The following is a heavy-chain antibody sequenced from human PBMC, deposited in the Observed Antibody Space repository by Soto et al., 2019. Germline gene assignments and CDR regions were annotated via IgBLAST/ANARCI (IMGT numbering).Heavy chain of an antibody. CDR2: ISSSTSYI. Sequence: GESLKISCAASGFTFSSYSMNWVRQAPGKGLEWLSSISSSTSYIYYADSVKGRFTISRDNAKNSLYLQMSSLRAEDTAVYYCARASDGRITMIDWGQGTLVTVSS. D-gene: IGHD3-22*01. V-gene: IGHV3-21*01. CDR3: ARASDGRITMID. J-gene: IGHJ4*02. CDR1: GFTFSSYS.